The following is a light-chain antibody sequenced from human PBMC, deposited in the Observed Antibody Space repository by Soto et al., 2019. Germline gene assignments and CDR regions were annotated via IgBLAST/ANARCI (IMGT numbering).Light chain of an antibody. CDR3: SSYTSSHYV. J-gene: IGLJ1*01. CDR2: DVS. Sequence: QSVLTQPASVSGSPGQSITISCTGTSSDVGGYNYVSWYQQHPGKAPKLMIYDVSNRPSGVSNRFSGSKSGNTGSLTISGLQAEDEADYYCSSYTSSHYVFGTGTKLTVL. CDR1: SSDVGGYNY. V-gene: IGLV2-14*01.